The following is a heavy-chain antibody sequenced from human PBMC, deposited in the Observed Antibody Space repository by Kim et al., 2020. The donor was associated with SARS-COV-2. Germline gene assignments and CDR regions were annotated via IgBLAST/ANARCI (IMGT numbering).Heavy chain of an antibody. D-gene: IGHD3-10*01. CDR3: ARVGRVRDTGIDY. J-gene: IGHJ4*02. Sequence: YSQKFHGRVTITRDTSPSTAYMELSSRRSEDTAVYYCARVGRVRDTGIDYWGQGTLVTVSS. V-gene: IGHV1-3*01.